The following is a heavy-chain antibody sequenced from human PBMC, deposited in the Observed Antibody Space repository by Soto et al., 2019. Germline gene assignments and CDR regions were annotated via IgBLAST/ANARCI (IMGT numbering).Heavy chain of an antibody. CDR3: VLGYSGYAVYFDY. V-gene: IGHV1-3*01. CDR1: GYTFTGYA. Sequence: ASVKVSCKASGYTFTGYATHWVRQAPGQRLEWMGWINAGNGNTKYSQKFQGRFTISRDNAKNCLYLQMNSLRAEDTAVYYCVLGYSGYAVYFDYWGQGTLVTVSS. D-gene: IGHD5-12*01. J-gene: IGHJ4*02. CDR2: INAGNGNT.